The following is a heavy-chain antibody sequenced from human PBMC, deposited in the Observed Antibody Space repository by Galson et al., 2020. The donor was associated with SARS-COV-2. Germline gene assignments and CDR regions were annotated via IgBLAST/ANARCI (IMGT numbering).Heavy chain of an antibody. D-gene: IGHD2-8*02. V-gene: IGHV3-21*01. J-gene: IGHJ3*02. Sequence: KIGESLKIHCAASGFSLSTNSVNWVRQAPGTGLEWVSYIGTRRKYIYYADSVKGRFTISRDNAKNSLLLQMSSLRVEDTAVYYCASGGYTTGWGAFDIWGQGTKVAVSS. CDR3: ASGGYTTGWGAFDI. CDR1: GFSLSTNS. CDR2: IGTRRKYI.